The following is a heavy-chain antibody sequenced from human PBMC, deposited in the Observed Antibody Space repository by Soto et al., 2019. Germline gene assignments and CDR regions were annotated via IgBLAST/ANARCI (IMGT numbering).Heavy chain of an antibody. CDR3: ARDRNAWAYYYYGMDV. J-gene: IGHJ6*02. CDR1: GFTFSSYA. V-gene: IGHV3-30-3*01. CDR2: ISYDGSNK. Sequence: QVQLVESGGGVVQPGRSLRLSCAASGFTFSSYAMHWVRQAPGKGLEWVAVISYDGSNKYYADSVKGRFTISRDNSKNPLYLQMNSLRAEDTAVYYCARDRNAWAYYYYGMDVWGQGTTVTVSS. D-gene: IGHD3-16*01.